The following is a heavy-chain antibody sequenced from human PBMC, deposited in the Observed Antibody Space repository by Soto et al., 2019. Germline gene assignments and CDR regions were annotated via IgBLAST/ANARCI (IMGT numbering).Heavy chain of an antibody. CDR2: ISYDGSNK. J-gene: IGHJ4*02. V-gene: IGHV3-30*18. CDR3: AKDFPREQWLVDFDY. CDR1: GFTFSSYG. Sequence: QVQLVESGGGVVQPGRSLRLSCAASGFTFSSYGMHWVRQAPGKGLEWVAVISYDGSNKYYADSVKGRFTISRDNSKNTLYLQMNSLRAEDTAVYYCAKDFPREQWLVDFDYWGQGTLVTVSS. D-gene: IGHD6-19*01.